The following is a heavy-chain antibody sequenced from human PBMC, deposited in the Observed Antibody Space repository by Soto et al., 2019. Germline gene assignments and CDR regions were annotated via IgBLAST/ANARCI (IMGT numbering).Heavy chain of an antibody. D-gene: IGHD6-19*01. J-gene: IGHJ6*02. V-gene: IGHV1-18*04. CDR3: AREADIAVAGYYYYYGMDV. CDR2: ISAYNGNT. CDR1: GYTFTSYG. Sequence: EASVKVSCKASGYTFTSYGISWVRQAPGQGLEWMGWISAYNGNTNYAQKLQGRVTMTTDTSTSTAYMELRSLRSDDTAVYYCAREADIAVAGYYYYYGMDVWGQGTTVTVSS.